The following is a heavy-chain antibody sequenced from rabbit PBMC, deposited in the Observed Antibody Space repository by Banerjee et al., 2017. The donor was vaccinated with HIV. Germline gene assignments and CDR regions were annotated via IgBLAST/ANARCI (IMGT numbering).Heavy chain of an antibody. CDR1: GFDFSSNA. Sequence: QEQLVESGGGLVQPEGSLTLTCKASGFDFSSNAMCWVRQAPGKGLELIACIYTSSGSTWYASWVNGRFTISRSTSLNTVDLKMTSLTAADTATYFCARSRDAGYDAFDSWGPGTLVTVS. J-gene: IGHJ2*01. CDR3: ARSRDAGYDAFDS. V-gene: IGHV1S47*01. D-gene: IGHD4-2*01. CDR2: IYTSSGST.